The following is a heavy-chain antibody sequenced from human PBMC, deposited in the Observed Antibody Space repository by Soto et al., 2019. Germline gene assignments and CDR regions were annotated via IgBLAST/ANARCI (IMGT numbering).Heavy chain of an antibody. V-gene: IGHV4-31*03. Sequence: QVQLQESGPGLLKPSHTLSLTCTVSGCSITSDGCYWTWIRQRPGKGLEWIAYLYYTGSTVYNPPVKRRLTISLYKSAHPFSLKMTSVVASGAGIYFCVSGPFTIWGQGT. CDR1: GCSITSDGCY. CDR2: LYYTGST. D-gene: IGHD3-10*01. CDR3: VSGPFTI. J-gene: IGHJ4*01.